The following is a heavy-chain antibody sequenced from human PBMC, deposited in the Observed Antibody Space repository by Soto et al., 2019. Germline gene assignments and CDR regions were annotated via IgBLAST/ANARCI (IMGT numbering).Heavy chain of an antibody. J-gene: IGHJ4*02. CDR2: ISAYNGNT. CDR3: ARTYYDFWSGYRTAETRKLYYFDY. D-gene: IGHD3-3*01. Sequence: QVQLVQSGAEVKKPGASVKVSCKASGYTFTSYGISWVRQAAGQGLEWMGWISAYNGNTNYAQKLQGRVTMTSDTSTSTAYMELRSLRSDDTAVYYCARTYYDFWSGYRTAETRKLYYFDYWGQGTLVTVSS. CDR1: GYTFTSYG. V-gene: IGHV1-18*01.